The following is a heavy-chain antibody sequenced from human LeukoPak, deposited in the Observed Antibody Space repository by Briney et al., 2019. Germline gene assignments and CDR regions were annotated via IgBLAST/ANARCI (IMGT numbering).Heavy chain of an antibody. J-gene: IGHJ4*02. D-gene: IGHD1-26*01. CDR3: TMGATTAFSFDY. CDR2: VDPEDGET. Sequence: ASVKVSCKVSGYTFTDYYMHWVPQAPGKGLEWMGLVDPEDGETIYAEKFQGRVTITADTSTDTAYMELSSLRSEDTTVYYCTMGATTAFSFDYWGQGTLVTVSS. CDR1: GYTFTDYY. V-gene: IGHV1-69-2*01.